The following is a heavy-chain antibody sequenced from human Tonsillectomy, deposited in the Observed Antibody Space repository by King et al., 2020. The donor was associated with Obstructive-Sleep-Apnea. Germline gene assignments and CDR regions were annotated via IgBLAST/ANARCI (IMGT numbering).Heavy chain of an antibody. CDR3: ARTKHCTRELCPLDAFDI. J-gene: IGHJ3*02. Sequence: QLQESGSGLVKPSQTLSLTCAVSGGSISSGGYSWSWIRQPPGKGLEWIGYIYHSGSTYYNPSLKSRVTISVDRSKNQFSLKLSSVTAADTAVYYCARTKHCTRELCPLDAFDIWGQGTMVTVSS. CDR2: IYHSGST. D-gene: IGHD3-16*01. CDR1: GGSISSGGYS. V-gene: IGHV4-30-2*01.